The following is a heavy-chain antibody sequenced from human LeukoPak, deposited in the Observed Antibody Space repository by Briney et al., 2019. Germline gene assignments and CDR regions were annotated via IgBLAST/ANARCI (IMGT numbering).Heavy chain of an antibody. CDR3: ARDPPYDFWSGYTTARYYFDY. D-gene: IGHD3-3*01. Sequence: ASVKVSCKASGYTFTSYDINWVRQATGQGLEWMGWMNPNSGNTGYAQKFQGRVTMTRNTSISTAYMELSSLRSDDTAVYYCARDPPYDFWSGYTTARYYFDYWGQGTLVTVSS. CDR2: MNPNSGNT. J-gene: IGHJ4*02. V-gene: IGHV1-8*01. CDR1: GYTFTSYD.